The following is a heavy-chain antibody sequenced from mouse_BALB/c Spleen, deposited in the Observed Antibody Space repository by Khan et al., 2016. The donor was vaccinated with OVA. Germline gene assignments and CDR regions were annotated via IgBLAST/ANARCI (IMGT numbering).Heavy chain of an antibody. V-gene: IGHV1-77*01. CDR3: ARRSYCGYTSAY. D-gene: IGHD1-2*01. CDR1: GYSFTDYY. J-gene: IGHJ3*01. CDR2: ISPGSGDT. Sequence: QVQLKESGAELARPGASVKLSCKASGYSFTDYYINWVKQRTGKGLEWIGEISPGSGDTYYNEKFKGKATLTADKYSSTAYMQLSSLTSEASAVDFGARRSYCGYTSAYWGQGTLVTVSA.